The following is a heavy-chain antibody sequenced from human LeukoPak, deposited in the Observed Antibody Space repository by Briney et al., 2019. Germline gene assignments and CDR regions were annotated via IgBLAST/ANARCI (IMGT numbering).Heavy chain of an antibody. CDR2: ISGSGGST. CDR3: AKFPGTYYDFWSGYHFDY. Sequence: GGSLRLSCAASGFTFSSYIMNWVRQAPGKGLEWVSAISGSGGSTYYADSVKGRFTISRDNSKNTLYLQMNSLRAEDTAVYYCAKFPGTYYDFWSGYHFDYWGQGTLVTVSS. CDR1: GFTFSSYI. V-gene: IGHV3-23*01. J-gene: IGHJ4*02. D-gene: IGHD3-3*01.